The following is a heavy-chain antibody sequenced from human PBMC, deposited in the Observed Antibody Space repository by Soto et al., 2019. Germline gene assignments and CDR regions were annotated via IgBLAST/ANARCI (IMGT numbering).Heavy chain of an antibody. CDR3: AKDLQWELLPYFDF. D-gene: IGHD1-26*01. Sequence: VQLLESGGGLVQPGGSLRLSCAASGFTFTNYAMSWVRQAPGKGLEWVSGISGSGSSTYYADSVKGRFTISRDNSKNTLNLQRNSLRAEDTAVYYCAKDLQWELLPYFDFWGQGTLVTVSS. CDR2: ISGSGSST. CDR1: GFTFTNYA. J-gene: IGHJ4*02. V-gene: IGHV3-23*01.